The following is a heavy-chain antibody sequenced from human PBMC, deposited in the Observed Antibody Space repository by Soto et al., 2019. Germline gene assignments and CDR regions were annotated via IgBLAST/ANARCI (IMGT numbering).Heavy chain of an antibody. CDR1: GFTFSYYW. CDR2: LDQVGSKT. V-gene: IGHV3-7*03. CDR3: ARENLGSYDY. D-gene: IGHD1-26*01. J-gene: IGHJ4*02. Sequence: EVQLVESGGDLVQPGGSLRLSCAASGFTFSYYWMTWVRQAPGKGLEWVATLDQVGSKTFYVDSVKGRFTISRDNARNSLYLQMNSLRAEDTAVYYCARENLGSYDYWGQGTLVTVSS.